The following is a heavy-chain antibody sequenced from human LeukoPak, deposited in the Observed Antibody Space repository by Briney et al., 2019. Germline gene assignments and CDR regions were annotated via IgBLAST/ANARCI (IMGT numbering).Heavy chain of an antibody. CDR1: GFTFSIYS. J-gene: IGHJ3*02. V-gene: IGHV3-21*01. CDR3: ARDRGLLVGALDAFDI. D-gene: IGHD1-26*01. Sequence: GGSLRLSWAASGFTFSIYSMKWVRQAPGKGLEWVSSISSSNSYIYYADSVKGRFTISRDNAKNSLYLQMHSLRAEDTAVYYCARDRGLLVGALDAFDIWGQGTMVTVSS. CDR2: ISSSNSYI.